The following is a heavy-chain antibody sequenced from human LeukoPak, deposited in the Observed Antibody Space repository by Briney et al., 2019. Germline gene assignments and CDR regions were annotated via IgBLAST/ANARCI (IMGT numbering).Heavy chain of an antibody. J-gene: IGHJ4*02. V-gene: IGHV3-7*01. CDR1: GFIFSGYW. Sequence: GGSLRLSCAASGFIFSGYWMSWVRQGPGRGLEWVASVKPDGSGTFYVDSVKGRFTISRDNAHNSLFLQMNSLRAEDMAFYYCARSRGDFWGQGALVTVSS. CDR2: VKPDGSGT. CDR3: ARSRGDF.